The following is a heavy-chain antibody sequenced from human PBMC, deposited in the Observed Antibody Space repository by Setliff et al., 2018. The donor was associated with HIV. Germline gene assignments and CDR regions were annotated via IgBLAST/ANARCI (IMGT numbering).Heavy chain of an antibody. D-gene: IGHD6-19*01. CDR2: INHRGIA. Sequence: SETLSLTCTVSGGSISNSDFYWGWIRQSPSGLEWIGEINHRGIANSSPSLKSRVTISVDTSKNQFSLKLSSVTAADTAVYYCARGRRSSGWYVYHWGQGTLVTVSS. CDR3: ARGRRSSGWYVYH. J-gene: IGHJ4*02. V-gene: IGHV4-39*01. CDR1: GGSISNSDFY.